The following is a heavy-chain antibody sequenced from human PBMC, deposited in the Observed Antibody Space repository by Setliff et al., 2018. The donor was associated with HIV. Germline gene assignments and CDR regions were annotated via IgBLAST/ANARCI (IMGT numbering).Heavy chain of an antibody. V-gene: IGHV4-34*01. CDR1: GGSFSGYY. D-gene: IGHD4-17*01. Sequence: NSSETLSLTCAVYGGSFSGYYWSWIRQPPGKGLEWIGEINHSGSTNYNPSLKSRVTISVDTSKNQFSLKLSSVTAADTAVYYCARDPPGYGDSKDYWGQGKLVTVSS. J-gene: IGHJ4*02. CDR3: ARDPPGYGDSKDY. CDR2: INHSGST.